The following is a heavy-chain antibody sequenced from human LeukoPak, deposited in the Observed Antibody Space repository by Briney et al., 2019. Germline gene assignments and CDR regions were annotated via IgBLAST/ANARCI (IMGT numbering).Heavy chain of an antibody. CDR1: GYTFTSYG. CDR2: ISAYNGNT. J-gene: IGHJ6*03. CDR3: AATVNYYYDMDV. Sequence: ASVKVSCKASGYTFTSYGISWVRQAPGQGLEWMGWISAYNGNTNYAQKLQGRVTMTTDTSTSTAYMELRSLRSDDMAVYYCAATVNYYYDMDVWGKGTTVTVSS. V-gene: IGHV1-18*03. D-gene: IGHD4-11*01.